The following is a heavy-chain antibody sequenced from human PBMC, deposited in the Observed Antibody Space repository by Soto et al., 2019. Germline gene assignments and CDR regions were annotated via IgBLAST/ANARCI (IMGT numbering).Heavy chain of an antibody. V-gene: IGHV3-15*01. Sequence: GSLRLSCAASGFTFSNAWMSWVRQAPGKGLEWVGRIKSKTDGGTTDYAAPVKGRFTISRDDSKNTLYLQMNSLKTEDTAVYYCTTECYDFWSGYAPHYYGMDVWGQGATVTVSS. CDR3: TTECYDFWSGYAPHYYGMDV. J-gene: IGHJ6*02. CDR2: IKSKTDGGTT. CDR1: GFTFSNAW. D-gene: IGHD3-3*01.